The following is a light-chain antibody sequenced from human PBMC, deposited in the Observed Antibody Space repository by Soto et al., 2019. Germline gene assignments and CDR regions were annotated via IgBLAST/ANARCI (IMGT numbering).Light chain of an antibody. CDR1: SSNIGSNT. CDR2: SNN. V-gene: IGLV1-44*01. Sequence: QSVLTQPPSASGTPGQRVTISCSGSSSNIGSNTVNWYQQLPGTAPKLLIYSNNQRPSGVPDRSSGSKSGTSASLAISGLQSEDEADYYCAAWDDSLNGPGVVFGGGTQLTVL. J-gene: IGLJ2*01. CDR3: AAWDDSLNGPGVV.